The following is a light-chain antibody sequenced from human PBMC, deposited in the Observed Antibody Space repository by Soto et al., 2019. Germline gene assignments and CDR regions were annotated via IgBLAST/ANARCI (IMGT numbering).Light chain of an antibody. CDR2: HVT. Sequence: ALTQPASVSGSPGQSITISCTGTSSDIGHYDYVSWYQQHPGKAPKLMIYHVTYRPSGVSNRYSGPKSGNSASLTISGLQADDEADYYCCSLTTSHTYVFGSGTKVTVL. J-gene: IGLJ1*01. V-gene: IGLV2-14*03. CDR3: CSLTTSHTYV. CDR1: SSDIGHYDY.